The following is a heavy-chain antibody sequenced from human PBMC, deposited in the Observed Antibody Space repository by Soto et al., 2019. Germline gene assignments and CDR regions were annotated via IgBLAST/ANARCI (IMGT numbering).Heavy chain of an antibody. J-gene: IGHJ6*02. Sequence: ASVKVSCKASGYTFTSYDINWVRQATGQGLEWMGWMNPNSGNTGYAQKFQSRVTMTRNTSISTAYMELSSLTSEDTAVYYCARDVKMTTVTTHYYYYGMDVWGQGTTVTVSS. CDR1: GYTFTSYD. D-gene: IGHD4-17*01. V-gene: IGHV1-8*01. CDR2: MNPNSGNT. CDR3: ARDVKMTTVTTHYYYYGMDV.